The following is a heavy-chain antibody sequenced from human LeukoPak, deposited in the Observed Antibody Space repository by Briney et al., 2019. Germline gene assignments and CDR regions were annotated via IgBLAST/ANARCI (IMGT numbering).Heavy chain of an antibody. CDR1: GFIFSSYS. D-gene: IGHD2-2*01. Sequence: GGSLRLSCAASGFIFSSYSMNWVRQAPGKGLEWVSSISTSSSAIYHADSVKGRFTISRDNAKNSLFLQMDSLRAEDTAVYYCARAYCSSTSCFEWGQGTLVTVSS. V-gene: IGHV3-48*01. J-gene: IGHJ4*02. CDR3: ARAYCSSTSCFE. CDR2: ISTSSSAI.